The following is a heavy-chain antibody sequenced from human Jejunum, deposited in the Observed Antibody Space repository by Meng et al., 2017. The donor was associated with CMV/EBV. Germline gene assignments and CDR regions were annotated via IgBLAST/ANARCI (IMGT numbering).Heavy chain of an antibody. V-gene: IGHV3-21*01. CDR3: ARAIDYGDPNWFDT. J-gene: IGHJ5*02. CDR2: ISGSSTYI. D-gene: IGHD4-17*01. Sequence: SGFTFTSYSIPWVRQAPGKGLEWLSYISGSSTYIYHADSVKGRFTISRDNAKNSVYLQMNGLRAEDAAVYYCARAIDYGDPNWFDTWGQGTLVTVSS. CDR1: GFTFTSYS.